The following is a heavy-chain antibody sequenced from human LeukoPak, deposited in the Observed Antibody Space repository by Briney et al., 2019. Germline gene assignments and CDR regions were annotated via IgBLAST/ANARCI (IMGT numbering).Heavy chain of an antibody. J-gene: IGHJ3*02. CDR3: ATRNIKKYSSSWYRIAFDI. Sequence: ASVKVSRKASGGTFSSYAISWVRQAPGQGLEWMGGIIPIFGTANYAQKFQGRVTITADESTSTAYMELSSLRSEDTAVYYCATRNIKKYSSSWYRIAFDIWGQGTMVTVSS. CDR1: GGTFSSYA. V-gene: IGHV1-69*13. CDR2: IIPIFGTA. D-gene: IGHD6-13*01.